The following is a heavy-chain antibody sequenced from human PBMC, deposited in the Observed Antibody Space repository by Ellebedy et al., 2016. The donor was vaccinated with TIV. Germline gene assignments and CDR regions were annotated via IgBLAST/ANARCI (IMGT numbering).Heavy chain of an antibody. V-gene: IGHV3-33*01. J-gene: IGHJ6*02. D-gene: IGHD1-26*01. CDR3: ARAVDSGRDMDV. Sequence: GESLKISXAASGFSFRDYGMHWVRQAPGKGLEWVAIMWYDGSNKDYVDHVKGRFTISRDNSKNTLYLQMNTLRAEDTAVYYCARAVDSGRDMDVWGQGTPVTVSS. CDR1: GFSFRDYG. CDR2: MWYDGSNK.